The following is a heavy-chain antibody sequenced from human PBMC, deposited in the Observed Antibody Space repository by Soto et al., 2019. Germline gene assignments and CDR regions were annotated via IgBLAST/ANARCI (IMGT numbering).Heavy chain of an antibody. V-gene: IGHV4-34*01. J-gene: IGHJ6*02. CDR1: GGSFSGYY. D-gene: IGHD6-13*01. CDR3: ARGRRYSSSWLDYYYYYGMDV. Sequence: SETLSLTCAVYGGSFSGYYWSWIRQPPGKGLEWIGEINHSGSTNYNPSLKSRVTISVDTSKNQFSLKLSSVTAADTAVYYCARGRRYSSSWLDYYYYYGMDVWGQGTTVTVSS. CDR2: INHSGST.